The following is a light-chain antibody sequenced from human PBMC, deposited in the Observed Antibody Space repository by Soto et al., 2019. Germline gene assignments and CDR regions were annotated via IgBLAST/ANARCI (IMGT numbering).Light chain of an antibody. CDR1: QSLVYSDGNTY. CDR2: KVS. CDR3: MQGTHWPPH. Sequence: DVVMTQSPLSLPVTLGQPASISCRSSQSLVYSDGNTYLNWFQQRPGQSPRSLIYKVSNRDSGVPDRFSGSGSGTDFTLKISRVEAEDVGVYYCMQGTHWPPHFGQGTKLEIK. J-gene: IGKJ2*01. V-gene: IGKV2-30*01.